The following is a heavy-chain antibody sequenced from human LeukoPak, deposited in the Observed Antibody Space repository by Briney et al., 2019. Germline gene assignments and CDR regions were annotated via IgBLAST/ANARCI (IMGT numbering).Heavy chain of an antibody. CDR2: IYYSGST. Sequence: SETLSLTCTVSGGSISSYYWGWIRQPPGKGLEWIGSIYYSGSTYYNPSLKSRVTISVDTSMNQFSLKLSSVTAADTAVYYCARDITIFGVVRTGPNWFDPWGQGTLVTVSS. CDR1: GGSISSYY. V-gene: IGHV4-39*07. D-gene: IGHD3-3*01. J-gene: IGHJ5*02. CDR3: ARDITIFGVVRTGPNWFDP.